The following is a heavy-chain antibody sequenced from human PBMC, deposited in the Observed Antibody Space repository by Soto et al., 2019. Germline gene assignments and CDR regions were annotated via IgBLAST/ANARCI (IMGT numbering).Heavy chain of an antibody. CDR2: IYDSGST. Sequence: QVQLQESGPGLVKPSQTLSLNCIVSGGSISSGDYYWSWIRQSPGKGLGWIGYIYDSGSTYYHPSLKGRVSIPVDTSTNQFSLKLNSVTAADTAVYYCARGAPNYFDSSGYYPFDYWGQGTLVTVPS. CDR1: GGSISSGDYY. J-gene: IGHJ4*02. V-gene: IGHV4-30-4*01. D-gene: IGHD3-22*01. CDR3: ARGAPNYFDSSGYYPFDY.